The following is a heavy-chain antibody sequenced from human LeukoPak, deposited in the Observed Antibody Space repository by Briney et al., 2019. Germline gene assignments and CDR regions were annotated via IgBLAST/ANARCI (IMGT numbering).Heavy chain of an antibody. CDR1: GFTFSNYA. J-gene: IGHJ4*02. V-gene: IGHV3-23*01. Sequence: GSLRLSCTTSGFTFSNYAMSWVRQAPGKGLEWVSSISGSATTTYYADSVKGRFAISRDNSKNTLYLQMTSLRAEDTAVYYCAKDQRFGDLDDYRGQGTLVTVSS. CDR3: AKDQRFGDLDDY. D-gene: IGHD3-10*01. CDR2: ISGSATTT.